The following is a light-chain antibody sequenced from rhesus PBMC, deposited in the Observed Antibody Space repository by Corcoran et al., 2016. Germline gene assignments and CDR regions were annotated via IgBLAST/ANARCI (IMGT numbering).Light chain of an antibody. CDR1: ENVNNY. Sequence: DIQMTQSPSSLSASVGDRVTLTCRASENVNNYLNWYQQKPGKAPKLLIYKPSTLQSGVPSRFSGSGSGTDYTFTISSLQPEDVATYYCQHGYGTPFTFGPGTKLDIK. CDR2: KPS. J-gene: IGKJ3*01. V-gene: IGKV1-74*01. CDR3: QHGYGTPFT.